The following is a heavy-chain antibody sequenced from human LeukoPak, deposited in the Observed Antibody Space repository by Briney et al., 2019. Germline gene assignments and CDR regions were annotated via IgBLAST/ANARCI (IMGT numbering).Heavy chain of an antibody. CDR3: TRDVNHDSSV. J-gene: IGHJ4*02. V-gene: IGHV3-7*01. Sequence: GGSLRLSCAASGFSLGDYWMTWVRQAPGKGLECVGNIKFDGSEIYYRDSVRGRFTISRDNAKNSLYLQMNSLRVKDTDFYYCTRDVNHDSSVWGQGTLVTVSS. D-gene: IGHD3-22*01. CDR2: IKFDGSEI. CDR1: GFSLGDYW.